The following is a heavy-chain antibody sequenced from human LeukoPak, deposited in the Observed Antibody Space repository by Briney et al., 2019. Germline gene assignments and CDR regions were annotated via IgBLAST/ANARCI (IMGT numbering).Heavy chain of an antibody. CDR1: GYSFTGYY. CDR3: ARAGGGLHDAFDI. Sequence: ASVKVSCKASGYSFTGYYMHWVRQAPGQGLEWMGWINPNSGGTNYAQKFQGRVTMTRDMSTSTVYMELSSLRSEDTAVYYCARAGGGLHDAFDIWGQGTMVTVSS. D-gene: IGHD1-26*01. J-gene: IGHJ3*02. CDR2: INPNSGGT. V-gene: IGHV1-2*02.